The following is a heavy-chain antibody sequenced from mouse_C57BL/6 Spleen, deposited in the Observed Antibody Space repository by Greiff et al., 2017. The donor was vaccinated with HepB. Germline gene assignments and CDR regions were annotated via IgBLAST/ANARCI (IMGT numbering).Heavy chain of an antibody. V-gene: IGHV2-2*01. Sequence: QVQLKESGPGLVQPSQSLSITCTVSGFSLTSYGVHWVRQSPGKGLEWLGVIWSGGSTDYNAAFISRLSISKDNSKSQVFFKMNSLQADDTAIYYCARGNYYGNLYAMDYWGQGTSVTVSS. CDR1: GFSLTSYG. CDR2: IWSGGST. J-gene: IGHJ4*01. D-gene: IGHD2-1*01. CDR3: ARGNYYGNLYAMDY.